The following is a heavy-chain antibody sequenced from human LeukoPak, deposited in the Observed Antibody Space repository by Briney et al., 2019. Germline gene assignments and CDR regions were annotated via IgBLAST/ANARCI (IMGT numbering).Heavy chain of an antibody. CDR1: GYTFTGYY. V-gene: IGHV1-2*02. Sequence: ASVKVSCKASGYTFTGYYMHWVRQAPGQGLEWMGWINPNSGGTNYAQKFQGRVTMTRDTSISTAYMELSRLRSDDTAAYYCARVHCSGGSCYSAYYFDYWGQGTLVTVSS. D-gene: IGHD2-15*01. CDR2: INPNSGGT. CDR3: ARVHCSGGSCYSAYYFDY. J-gene: IGHJ4*02.